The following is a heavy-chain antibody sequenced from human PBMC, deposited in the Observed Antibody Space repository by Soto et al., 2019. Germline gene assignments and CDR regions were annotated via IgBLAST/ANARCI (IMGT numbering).Heavy chain of an antibody. J-gene: IGHJ3*02. V-gene: IGHV1-2*02. CDR3: ARDESQNWNYEDAFDI. D-gene: IGHD1-7*01. CDR1: GYTFTGYY. Sequence: GASVKVSCKASGYTFTGYYMHWVRQAPGQGLEWMGWINPNSGGTNYAQKFQGRVTMTRDTSISTAYMELSRLRSDDTAVYYCARDESQNWNYEDAFDIWGQGTMVTVSS. CDR2: INPNSGGT.